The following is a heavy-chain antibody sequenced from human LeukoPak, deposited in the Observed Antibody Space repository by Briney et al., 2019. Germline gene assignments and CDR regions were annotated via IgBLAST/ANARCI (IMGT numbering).Heavy chain of an antibody. CDR2: INQDGSGE. J-gene: IGHJ4*02. D-gene: IGHD3-3*01. Sequence: EGSLRLSCTASGFPFSTYWLSWVRQAPGKGLEWVANINQDGSGEYYAGSVKGRFTIARDNAKNSLYLQMNSLRAEDTAVYYCARDDDVWSGWGHWGRGTLVTVST. CDR3: ARDDDVWSGWGH. CDR1: GFPFSTYW. V-gene: IGHV3-7*01.